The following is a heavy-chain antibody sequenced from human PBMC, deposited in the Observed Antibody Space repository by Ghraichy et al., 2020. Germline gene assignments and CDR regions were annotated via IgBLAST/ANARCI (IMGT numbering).Heavy chain of an antibody. CDR3: ARYGQLWFGELSRHFDY. CDR1: GGSFSGYY. CDR2: INHSGST. Sequence: SETLSLTCAVYGGSFSGYYWSWIRQPPGKGLEWIGEINHSGSTNYNPSLKSRVTISVDTSKNQFSLKLSSVTAADTAVYYCARYGQLWFGELSRHFDYWGQGTLVTVSS. V-gene: IGHV4-34*01. J-gene: IGHJ4*02. D-gene: IGHD3-10*01.